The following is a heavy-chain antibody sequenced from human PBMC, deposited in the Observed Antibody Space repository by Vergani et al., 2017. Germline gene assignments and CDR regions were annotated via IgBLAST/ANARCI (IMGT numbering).Heavy chain of an antibody. Sequence: QVQLQESGPGLVKPSETLSLTCTVSGGSVSSGSYYWSWIRQPPGKGLEWIGYIYYSGSTNYNPSLKRRVTISVDTSKNQFSLKLSSVTAAEPAVYYCARIQGGVGATTDYFDYWGQGTLVTVSS. D-gene: IGHD1-26*01. CDR1: GGSVSSGSYY. CDR3: ARIQGGVGATTDYFDY. J-gene: IGHJ4*02. CDR2: IYYSGST. V-gene: IGHV4-61*01.